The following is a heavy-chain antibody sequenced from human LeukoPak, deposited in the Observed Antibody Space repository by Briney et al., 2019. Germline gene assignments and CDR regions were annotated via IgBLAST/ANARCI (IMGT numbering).Heavy chain of an antibody. CDR3: ARLGSSLSIAAVLTIDY. V-gene: IGHV4-30-2*01. CDR1: GGSISSGGYS. CDR2: IYHSGST. J-gene: IGHJ4*02. D-gene: IGHD6-13*01. Sequence: SQTLSLTCAVSGGSISSGGYSWSWIRQPPGKGLEWIGYIYHSGSTNYNPSLKSRVTISVDTSKNQFSLKLSSVTAADTAVYYCARLGSSLSIAAVLTIDYWGQGTLVTVSS.